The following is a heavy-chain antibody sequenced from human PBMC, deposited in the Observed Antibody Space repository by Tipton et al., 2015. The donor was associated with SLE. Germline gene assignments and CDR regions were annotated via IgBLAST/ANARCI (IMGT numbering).Heavy chain of an antibody. J-gene: IGHJ4*02. CDR3: ASVELRSWAFDY. CDR1: GYTFTSYH. V-gene: IGHV1-8*01. Sequence: QLVQSGAEVEKPGASVKVSCKASGYTFTSYHITWVRQASGQGLEWMGWMNPNSGNTGYAQNFQDRLTMTRNTSMSTAYMELSSLRSDDAAVYYCASVELRSWAFDYWGQGTLVTVSS. CDR2: MNPNSGNT. D-gene: IGHD1-26*01.